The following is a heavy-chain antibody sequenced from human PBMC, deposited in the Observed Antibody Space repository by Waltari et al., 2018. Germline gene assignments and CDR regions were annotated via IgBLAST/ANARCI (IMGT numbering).Heavy chain of an antibody. CDR1: GFTFSSYG. V-gene: IGHV3-33*01. CDR2: IWYDGSNK. J-gene: IGHJ4*02. Sequence: QVQLVESGGGVVQPGRSLRLSCAASGFTFSSYGMHWVRQAPGKGLEWVAGIWYDGSNKYYADSVKGRFTISRDNSKNTLYLQMNSLRAEDTAVYYCARSKPDITMVRGVLDYWGQGTLVTVSS. D-gene: IGHD3-10*01. CDR3: ARSKPDITMVRGVLDY.